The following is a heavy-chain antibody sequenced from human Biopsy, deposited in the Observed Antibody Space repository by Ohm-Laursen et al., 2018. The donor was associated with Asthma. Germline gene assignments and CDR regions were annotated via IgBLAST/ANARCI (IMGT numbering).Heavy chain of an antibody. Sequence: SVKVSCKAHGDILSSFGIKWVRKAPGQGLEWMGIINPSGGSTSYAQKFQGRVTMTRDTSTSTVYMELSSLRSEDTAVYYCASQSSGPDFWSGYYYFDYWGQGTLVTVSS. D-gene: IGHD3-3*01. V-gene: IGHV1-46*01. CDR3: ASQSSGPDFWSGYYYFDY. CDR2: INPSGGST. J-gene: IGHJ4*02. CDR1: GDILSSFG.